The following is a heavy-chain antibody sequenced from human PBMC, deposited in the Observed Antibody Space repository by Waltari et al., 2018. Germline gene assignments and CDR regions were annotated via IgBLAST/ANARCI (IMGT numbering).Heavy chain of an antibody. CDR3: ARDRGRGLYLDS. V-gene: IGHV4-4*02. Sequence: QLQLQQSGPGLVKPSKSLSLTCAVSCDPMNRNYWWNWVRQPPGKGLEWIGQIHGSGRTNYNPSLESRVTVSIDTSNNQFSLKVSYATAADTAVYYCARDRGRGLYLDSWGQGTLVTVSP. CDR1: CDPMNRNYW. CDR2: IHGSGRT. J-gene: IGHJ4*02. D-gene: IGHD2-15*01.